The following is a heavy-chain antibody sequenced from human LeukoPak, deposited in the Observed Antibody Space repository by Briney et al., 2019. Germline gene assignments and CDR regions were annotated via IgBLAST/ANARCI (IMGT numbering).Heavy chain of an antibody. J-gene: IGHJ5*02. Sequence: PSETLSLTCTVSVDPINSYYWSWLRQPAGKGLEWLGRIYTSGRTNYNPSLKSRVTMSVDTSKNQFSLKLSSVTAADTAVYYCARDLTPVGQWLVREGDWFDPWGQGTLVTVSS. D-gene: IGHD6-19*01. CDR2: IYTSGRT. CDR1: VDPINSYY. V-gene: IGHV4-4*07. CDR3: ARDLTPVGQWLVREGDWFDP.